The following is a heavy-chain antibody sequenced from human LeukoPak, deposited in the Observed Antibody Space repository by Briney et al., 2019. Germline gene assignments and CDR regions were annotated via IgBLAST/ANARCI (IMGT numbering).Heavy chain of an antibody. CDR1: GFTFSDYY. CDR3: ASTEAAAGTMDY. D-gene: IGHD6-13*01. Sequence: PGGSLRLSCAASGFTFSDYYMSWIRQAPGKGLEWVSYISSSGSTIYYADSVKGRFTISRDNAKNSLYLQMNSLRAEDTAVYYRASTEAAAGTMDYWGQGTLVTVSS. J-gene: IGHJ4*02. CDR2: ISSSGSTI. V-gene: IGHV3-11*01.